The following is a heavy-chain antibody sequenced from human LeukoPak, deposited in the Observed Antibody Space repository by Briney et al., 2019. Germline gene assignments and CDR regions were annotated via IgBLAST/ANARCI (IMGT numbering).Heavy chain of an antibody. D-gene: IGHD5-18*01. CDR1: GGSFSGYY. V-gene: IGHV4-34*01. J-gene: IGHJ4*02. Sequence: SETLSLTCAVYGGSFSGYYWSWIRQPPGKGLEWIGEINHSGSTNYNPSLKSRVTISVDTSKNQFSLKLSSVTAADTAVYYCARGIQLWIGSPGYWGQGTLVTVSS. CDR3: ARGIQLWIGSPGY. CDR2: INHSGST.